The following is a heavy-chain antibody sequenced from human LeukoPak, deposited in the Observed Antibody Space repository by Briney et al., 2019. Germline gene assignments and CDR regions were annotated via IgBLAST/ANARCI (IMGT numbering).Heavy chain of an antibody. CDR1: GFRFSSFG. V-gene: IGHV1-18*04. Sequence: ASVKVSCKASGFRFSSFGVSWVRQAPGQGLEWMGWISNYFGVTHYAENFEDRVTMTVDTSTTTVYMELRSLKYDDTAIYYCARDSDYSGNGNGDWFDPWGQGTVVTVSS. CDR2: ISNYFGVT. D-gene: IGHD4-11*01. CDR3: ARDSDYSGNGNGDWFDP. J-gene: IGHJ5*02.